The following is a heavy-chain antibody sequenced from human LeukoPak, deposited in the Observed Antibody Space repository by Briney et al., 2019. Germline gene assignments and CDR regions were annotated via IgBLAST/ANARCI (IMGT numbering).Heavy chain of an antibody. CDR3: ARLYYDILTGYYYFDY. CDR2: IYHSGST. V-gene: IGHV4-59*01. Sequence: SETLSLTCTVSGGSISTYYWSWIRQPPGKGLEWIGYIYHSGSTNYNPSLKSRVTISVDTSKNQFSLKLSSVTAADTAVYYCARLYYDILTGYYYFDYWGQGTLVTVSS. CDR1: GGSISTYY. D-gene: IGHD3-9*01. J-gene: IGHJ4*02.